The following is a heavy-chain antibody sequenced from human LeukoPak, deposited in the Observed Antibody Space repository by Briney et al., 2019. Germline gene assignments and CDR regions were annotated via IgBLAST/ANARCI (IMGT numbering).Heavy chain of an antibody. D-gene: IGHD2-15*01. J-gene: IGHJ4*02. CDR2: IYTDGST. V-gene: IGHV4-4*07. CDR3: TIGSSSGSLAY. Sequence: SETLSLTCTVSGASVNDNYWSWCRQPAGKTLEWIGRIYTDGSTNYNPSLKSRVAISVDTSTNQFSLFLRSVTAADTAIYYCTIGSSSGSLAYWGQGTLVTVSS. CDR1: GASVNDNY.